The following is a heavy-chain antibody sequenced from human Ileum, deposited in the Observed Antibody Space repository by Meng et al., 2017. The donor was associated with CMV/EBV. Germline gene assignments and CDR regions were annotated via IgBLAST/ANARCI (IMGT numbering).Heavy chain of an antibody. J-gene: IGHJ4*02. D-gene: IGHD2-15*01. CDR2: IYPGDSDT. V-gene: IGHV5-51*01. CDR3: ARLHLYCIGGSCDGARMPYYFDY. Sequence: GGSLRLSCKGSGYSFTSYWIGWVRQMPGKGLEWMGIIYPGDSDTRYSPSFQGQVTISADKSISTAYLQWSSLKASDTAMYYCARLHLYCIGGSCDGARMPYYFDYWGQGTLVT. CDR1: GYSFTSYW.